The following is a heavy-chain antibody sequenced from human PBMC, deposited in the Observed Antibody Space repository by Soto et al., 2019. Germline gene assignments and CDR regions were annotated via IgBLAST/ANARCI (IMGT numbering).Heavy chain of an antibody. D-gene: IGHD6-19*01. CDR3: AHITYSSGWLGFDY. V-gene: IGHV2-5*02. Sequence: QITLKESGPTLVKPTQTLTLTCTFSGFSLSTSGVGVGWIRQPPGKALEWLALIYWDDDKRYSPSLKSRLTTXKXTXXNQVVLTMTNMDPVDTATYYCAHITYSSGWLGFDYWGQGTLVTVSS. CDR2: IYWDDDK. CDR1: GFSLSTSGVG. J-gene: IGHJ4*02.